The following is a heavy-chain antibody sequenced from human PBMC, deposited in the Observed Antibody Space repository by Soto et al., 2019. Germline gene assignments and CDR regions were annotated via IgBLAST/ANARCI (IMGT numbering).Heavy chain of an antibody. CDR3: AKGGYCSSTGCYGYHYYYMDV. Sequence: EVQLLESGGGLVQPGGALRLSCAASGFTFSSYAMSWVRQAPGKGLEWVSAISGSGGSTYYADSVKGRFTISRDNSKNTLYLQMNSLRAEDTAVYYCAKGGYCSSTGCYGYHYYYMDVWGKGTTVTVSS. CDR2: ISGSGGST. CDR1: GFTFSSYA. V-gene: IGHV3-23*01. J-gene: IGHJ6*03. D-gene: IGHD2-2*01.